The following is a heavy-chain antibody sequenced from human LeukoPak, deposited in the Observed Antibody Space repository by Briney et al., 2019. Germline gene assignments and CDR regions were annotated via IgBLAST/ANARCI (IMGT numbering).Heavy chain of an antibody. CDR1: GYTFTGYY. CDR3: ARRVGLCSGGSCYYYYYYMDV. J-gene: IGHJ6*03. V-gene: IGHV1-2*02. D-gene: IGHD2-15*01. Sequence: GASVKVSCKASGYTFTGYYMHWVRQAPGQGLEWMGWINPNSGGTNYAQKFQGRVTMTRDTSISTAYMELSRLRSDATAVYYCARRVGLCSGGSCYYYYYYMDVWGKGTTVTVSS. CDR2: INPNSGGT.